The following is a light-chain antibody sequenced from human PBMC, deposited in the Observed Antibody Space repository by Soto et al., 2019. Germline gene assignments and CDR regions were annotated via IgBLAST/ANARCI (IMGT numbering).Light chain of an antibody. CDR2: DAS. V-gene: IGKV1-33*01. Sequence: DLQMTQSPSSLSASVGDRVTITCQASQDISNYLNWYQQKPGKAPKLLIYDASNLETGVPSRFSGSRSGTDLTFTISSLQPQQITRYDCQQYDNPLFTFGPGTKVHTK. CDR3: QQYDNPLFT. J-gene: IGKJ3*01. CDR1: QDISNY.